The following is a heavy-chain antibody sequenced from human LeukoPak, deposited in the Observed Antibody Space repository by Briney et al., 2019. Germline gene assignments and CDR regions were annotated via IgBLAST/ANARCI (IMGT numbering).Heavy chain of an antibody. CDR2: INHSGST. J-gene: IGHJ6*02. CDR3: ARIPYYDILTGYCNYYYYGMDV. V-gene: IGHV4-34*01. Sequence: SETLSLACAVYGGSFSSYYWSWIRQPPGKGLEWIGEINHSGSTNYNPSLKSRVTISVDTSKNQFSLKLSSVTAADTAVYYCARIPYYDILTGYCNYYYYGMDVWGQGTTATVSS. D-gene: IGHD3-9*01. CDR1: GGSFSSYY.